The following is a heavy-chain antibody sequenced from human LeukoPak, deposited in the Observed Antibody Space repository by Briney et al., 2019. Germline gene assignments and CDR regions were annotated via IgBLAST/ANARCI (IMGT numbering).Heavy chain of an antibody. D-gene: IGHD4-11*01. CDR3: SSNDYSTNRPYYYYGMDV. CDR1: GYTFTSYD. V-gene: IGHV1-46*03. Sequence: GASVKVSCKASGYTFTSYDINWVRQAPGQGLEWMGIINPSGGSTSYAQKFQGRVTMTRDTSTSTVYMELSSLRSEDTAVYYCSSNDYSTNRPYYYYGMDVWGQGTRSPSP. CDR2: INPSGGST. J-gene: IGHJ6*02.